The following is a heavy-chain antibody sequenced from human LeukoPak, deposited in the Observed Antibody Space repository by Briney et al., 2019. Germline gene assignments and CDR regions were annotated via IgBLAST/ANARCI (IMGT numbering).Heavy chain of an antibody. CDR1: GGSFSGYY. J-gene: IGHJ3*02. V-gene: IGHV4-34*01. CDR2: INHSGST. CDR3: ARGPFPASYAVDI. Sequence: SETLSLTCAVYGGSFSGYYWSWIRQPPGKGLEWIGEINHSGSTNYNPSLKSRVTISVDTSKNQFSLKLSSVTAADTAVYYCARGPFPASYAVDIWGQGTMVTVSS.